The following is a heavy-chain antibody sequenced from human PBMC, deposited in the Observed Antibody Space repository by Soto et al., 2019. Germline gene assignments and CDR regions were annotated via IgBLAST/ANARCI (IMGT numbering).Heavy chain of an antibody. CDR2: ISYDGSNK. J-gene: IGHJ4*02. Sequence: GGSLRLSRAASGFTFSSYAMRWVRQAPGKGLEWVAVISYDGSNKYYADSVKGRFTISSDNSKNTLYLQMNSLRAEDTAVYYCAKVPPYCSGGSCYDYFDYWGQGTLVTVSS. V-gene: IGHV3-30-3*01. D-gene: IGHD2-15*01. CDR1: GFTFSSYA. CDR3: AKVPPYCSGGSCYDYFDY.